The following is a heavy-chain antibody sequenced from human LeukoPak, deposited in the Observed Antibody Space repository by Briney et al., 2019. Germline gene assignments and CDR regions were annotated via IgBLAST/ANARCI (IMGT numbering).Heavy chain of an antibody. CDR1: GFTFSSYA. J-gene: IGHJ4*02. CDR3: ARVNQPWLAFDY. CDR2: ISGSGGST. V-gene: IGHV3-23*01. Sequence: GGSLRLSCAASGFTFSSYAMSWVRQAPGKGLEWVSAISGSGGSTYYADSVKGRFTISRDNSKNTLYLQMNSLRAEDTAVYYCARVNQPWLAFDYWGQGTLVTVSS. D-gene: IGHD6-19*01.